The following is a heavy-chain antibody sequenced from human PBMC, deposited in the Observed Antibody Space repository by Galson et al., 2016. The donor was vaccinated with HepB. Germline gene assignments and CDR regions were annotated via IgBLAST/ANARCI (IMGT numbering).Heavy chain of an antibody. CDR2: ISPYNGDR. Sequence: SVKVSCKASGYTFRSYGISWVRQAPGQGLEWMGWISPYNGDRNYAQNLQGRVSMTADTSTTTAYAELRSLRSDDTAVYYCAGDTPPHATSTERKFRGPQDKTGMSADTSTPPAYVELRSLRSDDTAVYYCASEPPPRRHYYGMDVWGQGTTVTVSS. CDR3: AGDTPPHATSTERKFRGPQDKTGMSADTSTPPAYVELRSLRSDDTAVYYCASEPPPRRHYYGMDV. D-gene: IGHD1-14*01. J-gene: IGHJ6*02. CDR1: GYTFRSYG. V-gene: IGHV1-18*01.